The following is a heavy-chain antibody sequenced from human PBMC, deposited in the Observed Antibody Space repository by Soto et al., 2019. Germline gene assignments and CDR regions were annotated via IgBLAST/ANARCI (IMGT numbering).Heavy chain of an antibody. CDR1: GGTFSSYA. CDR2: IIPIFGTA. D-gene: IGHD6-6*01. Sequence: GASVKVSCKASGGTFSSYATSWVRQAPGQGLEWMGGIIPIFGTANYAQKFQGRVTITADESTSTAYMELSSLRSEDTAVYYCARQPYSSSSYFDYWGQGTLVTVSS. J-gene: IGHJ4*02. CDR3: ARQPYSSSSYFDY. V-gene: IGHV1-69*13.